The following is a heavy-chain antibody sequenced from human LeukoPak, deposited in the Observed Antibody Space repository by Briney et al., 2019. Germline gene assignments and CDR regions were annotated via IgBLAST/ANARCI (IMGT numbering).Heavy chain of an antibody. CDR2: IWYDVSNK. V-gene: IGHV3-33*06. CDR1: GFTFSSYG. Sequence: GGSLRLSCAASGFTFSSYGMHWVRQAPGKGLEWVAVIWYDVSNKYYADSVKGRFTIYRDNSKNTLYLQMNSLRAEDTAVYYCAKDWIKGGGYDLAPDYWGQGTLVTVSS. D-gene: IGHD5-12*01. CDR3: AKDWIKGGGYDLAPDY. J-gene: IGHJ4*02.